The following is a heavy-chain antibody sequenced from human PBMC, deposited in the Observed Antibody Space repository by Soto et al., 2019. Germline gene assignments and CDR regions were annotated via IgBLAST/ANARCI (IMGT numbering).Heavy chain of an antibody. Sequence: QVQLQQSGPRLVKPSETLSLTCTVSSGTSRSYNWGWIRQSPRRGLECIGYVYYTGDTAYNPSLKSRVTIAADTSTNNISLILRSVTAADTAVYYCVRQGIDYLHGRADAWGQGTTVTVSS. CDR1: SGTSRSYN. CDR2: VYYTGDT. V-gene: IGHV4-59*08. J-gene: IGHJ6*02. CDR3: VRQGIDYLHGRADA. D-gene: IGHD1-26*01.